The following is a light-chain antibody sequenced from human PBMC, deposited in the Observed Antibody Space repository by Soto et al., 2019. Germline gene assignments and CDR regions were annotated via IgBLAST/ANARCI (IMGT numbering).Light chain of an antibody. J-gene: IGLJ1*01. V-gene: IGLV2-11*01. CDR2: DVN. Sequence: ALTQPRSVSGSPGQSVTISCTGTSSDVGGFNSVSWYQQHPGKAPKLMIYDVNKRPSGVPDRFSGSKSGSTASLTISGLQAEDEADYYCCSYAGSYSYAFAAGTKVTVL. CDR1: SSDVGGFNS. CDR3: CSYAGSYSYA.